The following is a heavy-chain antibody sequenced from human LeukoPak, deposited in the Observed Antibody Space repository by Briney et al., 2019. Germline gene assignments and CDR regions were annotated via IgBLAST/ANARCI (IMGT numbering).Heavy chain of an antibody. D-gene: IGHD3-3*01. J-gene: IGHJ4*02. CDR1: GFTFSSYG. CDR2: VSTSGDST. Sequence: PGGSLRLSCAASGFTFSSYGMHWVRQAPGKGLEWVAAVSTSGDSTYYGGSVKGRFTVSRDNSRNTLYLQMNSLRVEDTAVYYCARVDFWSGAYFDYWGQGTLVTVSS. CDR3: ARVDFWSGAYFDY. V-gene: IGHV3-23*01.